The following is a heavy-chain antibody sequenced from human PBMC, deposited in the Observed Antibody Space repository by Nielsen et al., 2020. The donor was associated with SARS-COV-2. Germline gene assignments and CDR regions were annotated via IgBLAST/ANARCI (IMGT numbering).Heavy chain of an antibody. V-gene: IGHV3-73*01. CDR1: GFAFSDST. J-gene: IGHJ3*02. CDR2: IRTKANNYAT. Sequence: GESLKISCAASGFAFSDSTMHWVRQASGKGLEWVGRIRTKANNYATVYAASVKGRFTISRDYSKNTAFLQMNSLKIEDTAVYFCTRVNPISGSWFDAFDIWGQGTMVTVSS. D-gene: IGHD6-13*01. CDR3: TRVNPISGSWFDAFDI.